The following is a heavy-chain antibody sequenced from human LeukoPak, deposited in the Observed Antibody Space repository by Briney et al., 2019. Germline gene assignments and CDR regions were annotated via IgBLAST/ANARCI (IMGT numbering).Heavy chain of an antibody. Sequence: KASETLSLTCAVSGGSISSGGYSWSWIRQPPGKGLEWIGYIYYSGSTNYNPSLKSRVTISVDTSKNQFSLKLSSVTAADTAVYYCARQMATIGYYFDYWGQGTLVTVSS. J-gene: IGHJ4*02. CDR2: IYYSGST. CDR3: ARQMATIGYYFDY. V-gene: IGHV4-61*08. D-gene: IGHD5-24*01. CDR1: GGSISSGGYS.